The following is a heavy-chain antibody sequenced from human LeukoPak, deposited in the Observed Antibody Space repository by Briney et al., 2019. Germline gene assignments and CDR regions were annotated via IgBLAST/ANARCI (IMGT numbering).Heavy chain of an antibody. V-gene: IGHV3-23*01. J-gene: IGHJ4*02. Sequence: GGSLRLSCSASGFTFSSYVMTWVRQAPGQGLEWVSAISGSGDDTYYADSVKGRFTISRDNSKNTLYLQMNSLRAEDTAVYYCAKAYGSGSYPFNSWGQGTLVTVSS. CDR1: GFTFSSYV. D-gene: IGHD3-10*01. CDR3: AKAYGSGSYPFNS. CDR2: ISGSGDDT.